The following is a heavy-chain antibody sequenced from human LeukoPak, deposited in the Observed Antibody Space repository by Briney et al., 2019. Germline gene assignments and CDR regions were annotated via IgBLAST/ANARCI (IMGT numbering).Heavy chain of an antibody. CDR3: ARGWGPAYCGGDCHRHFDY. Sequence: SETLSLTCNVSLYAISSGYYWGWIRQSPGKGLEWIGSMHHSGSTDYNPSLRSRVTMSVDTSKNQFSLKLNFATAADTAVYYCARGWGPAYCGGDCHRHFDYWGQGALVTVSS. V-gene: IGHV4-38-2*02. CDR1: LYAISSGYY. CDR2: MHHSGST. J-gene: IGHJ4*02. D-gene: IGHD2-21*02.